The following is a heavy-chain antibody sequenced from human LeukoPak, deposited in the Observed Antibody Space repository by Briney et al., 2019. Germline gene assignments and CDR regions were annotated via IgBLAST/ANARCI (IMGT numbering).Heavy chain of an antibody. CDR3: AKGGTYYYDSSGYYRDAFDI. J-gene: IGHJ3*02. CDR1: GFTFSSYC. Sequence: PGGSLRLSCAASGFTFSSYCMSWVRQAPGKGLEWVSNIKQNGSEKYYVDSVKGRFTISRDNSKNTLYLQMNSLRAEDTAVYYCAKGGTYYYDSSGYYRDAFDIWGQGTMVTVSS. V-gene: IGHV3-7*01. D-gene: IGHD3-22*01. CDR2: IKQNGSEK.